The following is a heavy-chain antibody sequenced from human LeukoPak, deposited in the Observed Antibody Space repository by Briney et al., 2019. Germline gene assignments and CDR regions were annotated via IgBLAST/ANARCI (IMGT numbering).Heavy chain of an antibody. CDR1: GYTCTGYY. V-gene: IGHV1-2*02. D-gene: IGHD2-21*01. J-gene: IGHJ5*02. CDR3: ARQVVVVIAPSNLNNWFDP. Sequence: ASVKVSCKASGYTCTGYYMHWVRQAPGQGLEWMGWINPNSGGTNYAQKFQGRVTMTRDTSISTAYMELSRLRSDDTAVYYCARQVVVVIAPSNLNNWFDPWGQGTLVTVSS. CDR2: INPNSGGT.